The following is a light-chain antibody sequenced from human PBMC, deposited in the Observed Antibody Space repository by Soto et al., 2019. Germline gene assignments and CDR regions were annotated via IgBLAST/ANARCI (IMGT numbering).Light chain of an antibody. Sequence: QSVLTQPPSVSGAPGQRVTFSCTGSSSNIGAGYDVHWYQQLPGAAPKLLIYGNNNRPSGVPDRFFGSKSGTSASLTITGLQAEDEADYFCQSYDSSLSGSGVFGGGTKLTVL. CDR2: GNN. J-gene: IGLJ3*02. CDR3: QSYDSSLSGSGV. CDR1: SSNIGAGYD. V-gene: IGLV1-40*01.